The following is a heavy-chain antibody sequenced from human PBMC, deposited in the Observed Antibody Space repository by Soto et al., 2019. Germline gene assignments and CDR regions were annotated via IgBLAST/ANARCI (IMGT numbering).Heavy chain of an antibody. V-gene: IGHV3-7*04. J-gene: IGHJ4*02. CDR1: GFTFSSYW. CDR2: IKPDGSEK. Sequence: EVQLVESGGGLVQPGGSLRLSCAASGFTFSSYWMSWVRQAPGTGLEWVANIKPDGSEKYYVDSVKGRFTISRDTAKNSLYLQMNSLRAEDTAVYYCARDQYYFDYWGQGTRVTVSS. CDR3: ARDQYYFDY.